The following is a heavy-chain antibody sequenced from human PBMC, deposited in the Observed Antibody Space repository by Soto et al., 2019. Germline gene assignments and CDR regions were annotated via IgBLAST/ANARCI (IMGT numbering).Heavy chain of an antibody. CDR1: GFTFSSYA. CDR3: ARDVEDGYNPFDY. CDR2: ISYDGSNK. D-gene: IGHD5-12*01. J-gene: IGHJ4*02. Sequence: GGSLRLSCAASGFTFSSYAMHWVRQAPGKGLEWVAVISYDGSNKYYADSVKGRFTISRDNSKNTLYLQMSSLRAEDTAVYYCARDVEDGYNPFDYWGQGTLVTVSS. V-gene: IGHV3-30-3*01.